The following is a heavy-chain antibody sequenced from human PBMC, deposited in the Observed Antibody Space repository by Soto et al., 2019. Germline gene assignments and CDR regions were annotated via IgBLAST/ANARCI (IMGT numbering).Heavy chain of an antibody. D-gene: IGHD3-22*01. CDR1: GGTFSSYA. CDR2: IIPIFGTA. V-gene: IGHV1-69*13. CDR3: ARDKTRITMIVGVPEGFDY. J-gene: IGHJ4*02. Sequence: SVKVSCKASGGTFSSYAISWVRQAPGQGLEWMGGIIPIFGTANYAQKFQGRVTITADESTSTAYMELSSLRSEDTAVYYCARDKTRITMIVGVPEGFDYWGQGTLVTVSS.